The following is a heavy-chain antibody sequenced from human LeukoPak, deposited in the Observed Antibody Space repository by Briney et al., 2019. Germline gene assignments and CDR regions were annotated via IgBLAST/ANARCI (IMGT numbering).Heavy chain of an antibody. CDR2: LSDSAVSS. CDR1: GFTFSTFT. CDR3: AKAPDSSGFPSYFDS. J-gene: IGHJ4*02. V-gene: IGHV3-23*01. Sequence: GGSLRLSCAVSGFTFSTFTMNWVRQAPGKGLEWVSSLSDSAVSSYYADSVKGRFTISRDNSKNTLYLQMNSLRAEDTATYYCAKAPDSSGFPSYFDSWGQGTLVAVSS. D-gene: IGHD3-22*01.